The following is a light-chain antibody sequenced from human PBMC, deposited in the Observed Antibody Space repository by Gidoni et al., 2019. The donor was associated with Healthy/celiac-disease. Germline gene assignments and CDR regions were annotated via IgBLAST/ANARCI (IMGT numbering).Light chain of an antibody. Sequence: IQMTQSPSSLSASVGDRVTITRRASQGISNDLGWYQQQPGKAPKLLIYAASSLQRGVPSRCSGSGSGTDFTLTISSLQPEDFATYYCLQDYNCPRTFGQGTKVEIK. V-gene: IGKV1-6*01. CDR1: QGISND. CDR3: LQDYNCPRT. J-gene: IGKJ1*01. CDR2: AAS.